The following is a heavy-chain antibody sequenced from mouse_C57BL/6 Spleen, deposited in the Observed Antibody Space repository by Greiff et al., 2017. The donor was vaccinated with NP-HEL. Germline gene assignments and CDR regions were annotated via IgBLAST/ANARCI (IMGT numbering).Heavy chain of an antibody. CDR2: IYPRDGSP. J-gene: IGHJ2*01. Sequence: VQLQQSGPELVKPGASVKLSCKASGYTFTSYDINWVKQRPGQGLEWIGWIYPRDGSPKYNEKFKGKATLTVDTSSRTAYMELHSLTSEDSAVYFCARSGGSSYYYFDYWGQGTTLTVSS. CDR3: ARSGGSSYYYFDY. V-gene: IGHV1-85*01. CDR1: GYTFTSYD. D-gene: IGHD1-1*01.